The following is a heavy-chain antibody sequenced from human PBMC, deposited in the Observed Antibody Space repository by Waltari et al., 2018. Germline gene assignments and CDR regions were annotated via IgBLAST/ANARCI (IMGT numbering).Heavy chain of an antibody. Sequence: QVPLQESGPGLVKPSQTLSLTCTVSVGSISSASYSWRWIRQPAGKGREWIGRIYTSGSTNYNPSLKSRVTISVDTSKSQFSLKLSSVTAADTAVYYCARTGYSSSWLVYWGQGTLVTVSS. V-gene: IGHV4-61*02. CDR3: ARTGYSSSWLVY. CDR1: VGSISSASYS. D-gene: IGHD6-13*01. CDR2: IYTSGST. J-gene: IGHJ4*02.